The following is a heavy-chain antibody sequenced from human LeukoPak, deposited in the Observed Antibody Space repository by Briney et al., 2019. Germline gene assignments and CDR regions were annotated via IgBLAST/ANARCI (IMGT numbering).Heavy chain of an antibody. CDR3: AKDQLGTPYGMDV. CDR2: ISGSGGST. V-gene: IGHV3-23*01. Sequence: GGSLRLSCAASGFTFSSYAMSWVRQAPGKGLEWVSAISGSGGSTYYADSVKGRFTISRDNYKNTLYLQMNSLRAEDTAVYYCAKDQLGTPYGMDVWGKGTTVTVSS. J-gene: IGHJ6*04. CDR1: GFTFSSYA. D-gene: IGHD1-1*01.